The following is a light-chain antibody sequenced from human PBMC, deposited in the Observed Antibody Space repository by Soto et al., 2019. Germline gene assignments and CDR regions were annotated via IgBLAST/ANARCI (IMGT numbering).Light chain of an antibody. CDR1: QSINNN. Sequence: EIVMTQSPATLSVSPGERATLSCRASQSINNNLAWYQQKRGQGPRLLIYGASSRATGTPARFSGSGSGTGFTLTISGLQSEYFAIYYCQQYNDWPLTFGGGTKVEIK. CDR2: GAS. V-gene: IGKV3-15*01. CDR3: QQYNDWPLT. J-gene: IGKJ4*01.